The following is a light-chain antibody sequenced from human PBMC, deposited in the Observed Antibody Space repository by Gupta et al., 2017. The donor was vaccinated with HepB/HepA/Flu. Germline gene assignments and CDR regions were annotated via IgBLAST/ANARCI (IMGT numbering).Light chain of an antibody. CDR3: QQYNKWPPWT. V-gene: IGKV3-15*01. Sequence: EIVMTQSPATLSLSPGESVTLSCRASQSISSNLSWYQQKPGQAPRLLIYDAFTRAAGIPARFSGSGSGTEFTLIISSLQSEDFAVYYCQQYNKWPPWTFGQGTKVELK. CDR2: DAF. J-gene: IGKJ1*01. CDR1: QSISSN.